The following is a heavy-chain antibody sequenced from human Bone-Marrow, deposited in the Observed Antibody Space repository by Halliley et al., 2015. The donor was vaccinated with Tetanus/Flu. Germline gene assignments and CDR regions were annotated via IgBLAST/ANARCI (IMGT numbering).Heavy chain of an antibody. D-gene: IGHD2-21*02. Sequence: YYSGSTNPNPSLKSRVTISVDTSKNQFSLKLSSVTAADTAVYYCARGGVTPAGYWTAEGWYFDLWGRGTLVTVSS. CDR3: ARGGVTPAGYWTAEGWYFDL. CDR2: YYSGST. V-gene: IGHV4-59*09. J-gene: IGHJ2*01.